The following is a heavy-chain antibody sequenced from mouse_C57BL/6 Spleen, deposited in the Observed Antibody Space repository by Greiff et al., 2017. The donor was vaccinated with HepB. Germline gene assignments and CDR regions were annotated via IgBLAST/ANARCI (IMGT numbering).Heavy chain of an antibody. D-gene: IGHD2-4*01. V-gene: IGHV1-80*01. CDR3: ARRNDYDAWFAY. Sequence: VKLQESGAELVKPGASVKISCKASGYAFSSYWMNWVKQRPGKGLEWIGQIYPGDGDTNYNGKFKGKATLTADKSSSTAYMQLSSLTSEDSAVYFCARRNDYDAWFAYWGQGTLVTVSA. J-gene: IGHJ3*01. CDR1: GYAFSSYW. CDR2: IYPGDGDT.